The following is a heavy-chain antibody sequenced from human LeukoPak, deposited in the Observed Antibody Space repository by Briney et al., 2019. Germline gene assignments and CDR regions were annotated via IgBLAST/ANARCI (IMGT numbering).Heavy chain of an antibody. CDR1: GFTFHDYA. CDR3: AKEPDDYGGLDY. CDR2: IGYKRGNI. J-gene: IGHJ4*02. D-gene: IGHD4-23*01. Sequence: GGSLRLSCAASGFTFHDYAIHWVRQAPGKGLEWVSGIGYKRGNIGYADSVKGRFTISRDNAKNSLYLQMNTLRAEDAALYYCAKEPDDYGGLDYWGQGTLVTVSS. V-gene: IGHV3-9*01.